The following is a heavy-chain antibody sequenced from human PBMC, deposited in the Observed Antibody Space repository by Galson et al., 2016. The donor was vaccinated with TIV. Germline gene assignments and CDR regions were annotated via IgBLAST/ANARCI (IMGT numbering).Heavy chain of an antibody. CDR2: ISYDGGDK. V-gene: IGHV3-30*18. J-gene: IGHJ4*02. Sequence: SLRLSCAASGFTFSSNGVHWVRQAPGKGLEWVAFISYDGGDKYYADSGRGRFTISRDNSKNTLNLQMRSLKPEDTAVYYCAKDQVPTTPMALIDSWGQGTLVTVSS. D-gene: IGHD5-18*01. CDR3: AKDQVPTTPMALIDS. CDR1: GFTFSSNG.